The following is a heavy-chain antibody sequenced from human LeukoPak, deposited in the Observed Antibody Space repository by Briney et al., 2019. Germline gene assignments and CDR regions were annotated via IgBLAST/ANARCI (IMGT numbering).Heavy chain of an antibody. CDR1: GGSFSGYY. V-gene: IGHV4-34*01. CDR3: AREGSRLGGLSLIGY. J-gene: IGHJ4*02. CDR2: IYYSGST. D-gene: IGHD3-16*02. Sequence: PSETLSLTCAVYGGSFSGYYWSWIRQPPGKGLEWIGSIYYSGSTYYNPSLKSRVTISVDTSKNQFSLKLSSVTAADTAVYYCAREGSRLGGLSLIGYWGQGTLVTVSS.